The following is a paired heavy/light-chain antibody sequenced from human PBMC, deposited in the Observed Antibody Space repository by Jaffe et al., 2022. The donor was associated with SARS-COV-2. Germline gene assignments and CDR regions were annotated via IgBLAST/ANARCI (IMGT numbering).Light chain of an antibody. Sequence: DIVMTQSPDSLAVSLGERATINCKSSRTVLFSSNNRNYLAWYQQKPGQPPKLLISWASTRESGVPDRFSASGSATNFTLTISSLQAEDVAIYYCQQFYAIPYTFGRGTKLEI. J-gene: IGKJ2*01. CDR3: QQFYAIPYT. V-gene: IGKV4-1*01. CDR1: RTVLFSSNNRNY. CDR2: WAS.
Heavy chain of an antibody. D-gene: IGHD1-26*01. Sequence: EVLLAESGGGLVQPGGSLRLSCTASGFIFSSYAMTWIRQAPGKGLEWVSSISVGDSGSFYADSVRGRFTISRDNSKNTLFLQMNSLRAEDTAIYYCSRDPYVTELGPQGYFDNWGQGALVTVSS. V-gene: IGHV3-23*04. J-gene: IGHJ4*02. CDR1: GFIFSSYA. CDR2: ISVGDSGS. CDR3: SRDPYVTELGPQGYFDN.